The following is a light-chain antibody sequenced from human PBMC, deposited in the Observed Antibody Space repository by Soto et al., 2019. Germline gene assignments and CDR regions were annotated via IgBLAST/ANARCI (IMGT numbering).Light chain of an antibody. CDR2: DAS. J-gene: IGKJ4*01. CDR3: QQRSNWPPGSFT. Sequence: EIVLTQSPATLSLSPGERATLSCRASQSVSSYLAWYQQKPGQAPRLLIYDASNRATCIPARFSGSGSGTDFTLTISSLEPEDFAVYYCQQRSNWPPGSFTFGGGTKVEIK. CDR1: QSVSSY. V-gene: IGKV3-11*01.